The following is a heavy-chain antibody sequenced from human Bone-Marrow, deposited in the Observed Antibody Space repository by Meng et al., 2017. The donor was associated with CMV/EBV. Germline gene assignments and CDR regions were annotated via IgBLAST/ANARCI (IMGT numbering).Heavy chain of an antibody. CDR3: ARGTFTGVGDFWSGGLFDY. CDR1: GGSISSYY. J-gene: IGHJ4*02. D-gene: IGHD3-3*01. V-gene: IGHV4-59*01. CDR2: IYYSGST. Sequence: ESLKISCTVSGGSISSYYWSWIRQPPGKGLEWIGYIYYSGSTNYNPSLKSRVTISVDTSKNQFSLKLRSVTAADTAVYYCARGTFTGVGDFWSGGLFDYWGQGTRVTGSS.